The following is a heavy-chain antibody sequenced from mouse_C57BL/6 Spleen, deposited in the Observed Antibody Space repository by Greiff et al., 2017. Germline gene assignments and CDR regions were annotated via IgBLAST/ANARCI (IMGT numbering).Heavy chain of an antibody. CDR2: IYPGDGDT. D-gene: IGHD2-4*01. CDR1: GYAFSSSW. CDR3: ASYDYSWFAY. J-gene: IGHJ3*01. Sequence: VKLQESGPELVKPGASVKISCKASGYAFSSSWMNWVKQRPGKGLEWIGRIYPGDGDTNYNGKFKGKATLTADKSSSTAYMQLSSLTSEDSAVYYCASYDYSWFAYWGQGTLVTVSA. V-gene: IGHV1-82*01.